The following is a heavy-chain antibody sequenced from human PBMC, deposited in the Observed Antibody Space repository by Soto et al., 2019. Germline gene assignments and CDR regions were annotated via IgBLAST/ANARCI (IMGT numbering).Heavy chain of an antibody. V-gene: IGHV3-7*01. D-gene: IGHD3-16*01. Sequence: RGVRQGPGKGLEWMANIGQDESQTYYVDSVKGRFTVSRDNAKNSLFLQMNSLRAEDTAVYYCARWGSGLSGFDYWGQGTLVTVSS. CDR3: ARWGSGLSGFDY. CDR2: IGQDESQT. J-gene: IGHJ4*02.